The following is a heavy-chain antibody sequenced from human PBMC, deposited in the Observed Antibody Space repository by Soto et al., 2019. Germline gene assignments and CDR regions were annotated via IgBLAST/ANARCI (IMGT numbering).Heavy chain of an antibody. V-gene: IGHV1-3*01. J-gene: IGHJ4*02. Sequence: ASVKVSCEASGYTFTSYAMHWVRQAPGQRLEWMGWINAGNGNTKYSQKFQGRVTITRDTSASTAYMELSSLRSEDTAVYYCARPHFSSSYYFDYWGQGTLVTSPQ. D-gene: IGHD6-13*01. CDR3: ARPHFSSSYYFDY. CDR1: GYTFTSYA. CDR2: INAGNGNT.